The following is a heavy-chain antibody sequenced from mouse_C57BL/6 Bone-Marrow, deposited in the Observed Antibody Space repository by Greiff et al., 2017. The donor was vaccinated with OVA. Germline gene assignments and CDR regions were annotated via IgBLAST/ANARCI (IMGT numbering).Heavy chain of an antibody. V-gene: IGHV14-4*01. J-gene: IGHJ3*01. CDR1: GFNIKDDY. Sequence: EVQLQQSGAELVRPGASVKLSCTASGFNIKDDYMHWVKQRPEQGLEWIGWIDPENGDTEYASEFQGKATITADTSSNTAYLQLSSLTSEDTAVYYCTTGDGYYPWFAYWGQGTLVTVSA. D-gene: IGHD2-3*01. CDR2: IDPENGDT. CDR3: TTGDGYYPWFAY.